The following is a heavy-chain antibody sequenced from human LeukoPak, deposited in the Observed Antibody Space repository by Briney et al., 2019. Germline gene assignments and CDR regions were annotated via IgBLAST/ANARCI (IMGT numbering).Heavy chain of an antibody. CDR3: ARGPQIQLWLTVVDY. J-gene: IGHJ4*02. D-gene: IGHD5-18*01. CDR2: INPSGGST. CDR1: GYTFTSYY. Sequence: ASVKVSCKASGYTFTSYYMHWVRQAPGQGLEWMGIINPSGGSTTYAQKFQGRVTMTRDTSTSTVYMELSSLRSEDTAVYYCARGPQIQLWLTVVDYWGQGTLVTVSS. V-gene: IGHV1-46*01.